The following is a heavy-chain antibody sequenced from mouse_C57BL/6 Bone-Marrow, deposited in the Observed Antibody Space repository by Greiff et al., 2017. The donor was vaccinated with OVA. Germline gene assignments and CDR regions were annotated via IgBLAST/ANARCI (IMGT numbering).Heavy chain of an antibody. CDR2: IDPENGDT. D-gene: IGHD1-1*01. V-gene: IGHV14-4*01. Sequence: VQLQQSGAELVRPGASVKLSCTASGFNIKDDYMHWVKQRPEQGLEWIGWIDPENGDTEYASKFQGKATITADTSSNTAYLQLSSLTSEDTAVYYCTTSYYGSSYEDYWGQGTTLTVSS. CDR3: TTSYYGSSYEDY. CDR1: GFNIKDDY. J-gene: IGHJ2*01.